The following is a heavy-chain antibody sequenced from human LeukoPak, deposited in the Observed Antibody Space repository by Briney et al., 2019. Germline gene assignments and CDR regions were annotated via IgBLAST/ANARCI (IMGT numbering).Heavy chain of an antibody. CDR2: MNPNSGNT. D-gene: IGHD3-10*01. V-gene: IGHV1-8*01. Sequence: GASVKVSCKASGYTFTSYDINWVRQATGQGLEWMGWMNPNSGNTGYAQKFQGRVTMTRNTSISTAYMELSSLRSEDTAVYYCATSFLYYYGSGSYSDRIDYWGQGTLVTVSS. CDR1: GYTFTSYD. CDR3: ATSFLYYYGSGSYSDRIDY. J-gene: IGHJ4*02.